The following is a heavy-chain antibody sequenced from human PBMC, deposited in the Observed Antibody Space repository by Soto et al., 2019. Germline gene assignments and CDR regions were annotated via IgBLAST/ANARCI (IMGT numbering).Heavy chain of an antibody. CDR2: IYHSGST. D-gene: IGHD3-22*01. Sequence: TLSLTCAVSGGSISSGGYSWSWIRQPPGKGLEWIGYIYHSGSTYYNPSLKSRVTISVDRSKNQFSLKLSSVTAADTAVYYCARGGVDYYDSSGYYFSPYYFAYWGQGTLVTVSS. J-gene: IGHJ4*02. V-gene: IGHV4-30-2*01. CDR1: GGSISSGGYS. CDR3: ARGGVDYYDSSGYYFSPYYFAY.